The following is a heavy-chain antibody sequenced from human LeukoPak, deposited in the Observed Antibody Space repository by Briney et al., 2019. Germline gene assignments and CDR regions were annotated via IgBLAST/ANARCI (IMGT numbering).Heavy chain of an antibody. D-gene: IGHD1-26*01. CDR2: INPNSGDT. CDR1: GYTFSDYY. J-gene: IGHJ6*03. CDR3: ARDFGAPPYSATRGYYMDV. Sequence: ASVKVSCKASGYTFSDYYIHWVRQAPGQGLEWMGWINPNSGDTNYAQNFQGRVTMTSDTSISTVYMELRSLRSDDTAVYYCARDFGAPPYSATRGYYMDVWGKGTTVTVSS. V-gene: IGHV1-2*02.